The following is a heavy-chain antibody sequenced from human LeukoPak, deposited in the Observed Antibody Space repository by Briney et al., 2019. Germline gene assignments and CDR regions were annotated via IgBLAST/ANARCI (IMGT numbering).Heavy chain of an antibody. Sequence: SETLSLTCTVSGGSIRSFYCSWIRQPPGKGLEWIGYISYSGSTKYNPSLKSRVTISVDTSKNQFSLKLSSVTAADTAVYYCARVVVVPAAYGVGVYYYGMDVWGQGTTVTVSS. CDR1: GGSIRSFY. D-gene: IGHD2-2*01. V-gene: IGHV4-59*01. CDR2: ISYSGST. CDR3: ARVVVVPAAYGVGVYYYGMDV. J-gene: IGHJ6*02.